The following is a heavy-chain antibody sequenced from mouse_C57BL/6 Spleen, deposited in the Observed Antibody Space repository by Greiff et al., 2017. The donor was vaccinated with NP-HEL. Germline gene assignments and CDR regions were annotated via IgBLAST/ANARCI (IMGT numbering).Heavy chain of an antibody. CDR2: IDPSDSYT. CDR1: GYTFTSYW. D-gene: IGHD2-5*01. V-gene: IGHV1-69*01. CDR3: ARPRSNYGLDY. J-gene: IGHJ2*01. Sequence: QVQLQQPGAELVMPGASVKLSCKASGYTFTSYWMHWVKQRPGQGLEWIGEIDPSDSYTNYNQKFKGKSTLTVDKSSSTAYMQLSSLTSEDSAVYYCARPRSNYGLDYWGKGTTLTVSS.